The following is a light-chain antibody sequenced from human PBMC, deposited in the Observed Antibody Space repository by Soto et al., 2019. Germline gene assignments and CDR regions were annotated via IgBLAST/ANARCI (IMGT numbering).Light chain of an antibody. Sequence: QSALTQPASVSGSPGQSITISCTGTKTDIGNYNLVSWYQRHPDKAPKLIIYEDTKRPSGISNRFSASKSGTTASLTISGLQAEVEADYHCSSFAGSGTLVVFGEGTKLTVL. CDR1: KTDIGNYNL. CDR2: EDT. V-gene: IGLV2-23*01. CDR3: SSFAGSGTLVV. J-gene: IGLJ2*01.